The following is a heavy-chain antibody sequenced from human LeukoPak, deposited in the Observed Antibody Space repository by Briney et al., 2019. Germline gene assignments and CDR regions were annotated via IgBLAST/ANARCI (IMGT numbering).Heavy chain of an antibody. J-gene: IGHJ6*02. CDR1: GDSISSGGYS. V-gene: IGHV4-30-2*01. CDR2: IYHSGNT. CDR3: GGGLVGATKPVRARRPYGMDV. D-gene: IGHD1-26*01. Sequence: SQTLSLTCAVSGDSISSGGYSWSWIRQPPGKGLEWIGYIYHSGNTYYNPSLKSRVIISIDRSKNQFSLKLSSVTAADTAVYYCGGGLVGATKPVRARRPYGMDVWGQGTTVTVSS.